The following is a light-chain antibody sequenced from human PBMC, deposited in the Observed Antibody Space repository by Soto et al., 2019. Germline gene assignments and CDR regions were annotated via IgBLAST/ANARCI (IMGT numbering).Light chain of an antibody. CDR1: SSNIGAGYD. CDR3: QSYDSSLSGWEV. Sequence: QSVLTQPPSVSGAPGQRVTISCTGSSSNIGAGYDVHWYQQLPGTAPKLLIYRNSNRPSGVPDRFSGSKSGTSASLAIAGLQADDEADYYCQSYDSSLSGWEVFGGGTQLTVL. CDR2: RNS. J-gene: IGLJ2*01. V-gene: IGLV1-40*01.